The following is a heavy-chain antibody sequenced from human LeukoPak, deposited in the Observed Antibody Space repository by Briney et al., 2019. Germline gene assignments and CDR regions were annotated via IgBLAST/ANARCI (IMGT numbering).Heavy chain of an antibody. CDR3: ASTSGWYEPIDY. J-gene: IGHJ4*02. V-gene: IGHV3-30*03. D-gene: IGHD6-19*01. CDR2: ISYDGSNK. Sequence: PGGSLRLSCAASGFTFSSYGMHWVRQAPGKGLEWVAVISYDGSNKYYADSVKGRFTVSRDNSKNTLYLQMNSLRAEDTAVYYCASTSGWYEPIDYWGQGTLVTVSS. CDR1: GFTFSSYG.